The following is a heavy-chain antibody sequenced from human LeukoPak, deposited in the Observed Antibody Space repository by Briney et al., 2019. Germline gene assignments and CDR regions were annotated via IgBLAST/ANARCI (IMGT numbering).Heavy chain of an antibody. CDR3: ARWRGSTSERSDY. Sequence: GGSLRLSCAASGFTFSTYGIHWVRQAPGKGLEWVTVISHDGNNIYYADSVKGRFTISRDNSKNTVHLQMNSLRVEDTAVYYCARWRGSTSERSDYWGQGTLVTVSS. J-gene: IGHJ4*02. V-gene: IGHV3-30*03. CDR2: ISHDGNNI. D-gene: IGHD2-2*01. CDR1: GFTFSTYG.